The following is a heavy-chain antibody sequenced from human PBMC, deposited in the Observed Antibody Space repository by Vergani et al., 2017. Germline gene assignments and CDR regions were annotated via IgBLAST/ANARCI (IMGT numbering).Heavy chain of an antibody. V-gene: IGHV4-39*02. CDR1: GDSISSPSYY. J-gene: IGHJ3*01. D-gene: IGHD6-6*01. CDR3: VRGNTRIVKTRPLNAMDV. Sequence: QLQLQESGPRLVKPSETLSLTCSVSGDSISSPSYYWGWVRQPPGKGLEWIGIIYNTGATYFSPSLRSRVSISLDTSKNQFSLRLNSGTAADTAFYFCVRGNTRIVKTRPLNAMDVWGPGTMVTVSS. CDR2: IYNTGAT.